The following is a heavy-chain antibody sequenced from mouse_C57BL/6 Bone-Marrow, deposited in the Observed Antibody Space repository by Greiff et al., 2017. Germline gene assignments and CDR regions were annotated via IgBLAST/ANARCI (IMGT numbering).Heavy chain of an antibody. CDR2: INPYNGGT. V-gene: IGHV1-19*01. CDR1: GYTFTDYY. Sequence: EVQLQQSGPVLVKPGASVKMSCKASGYTFTDYYMNWVKQSHGKSLEWIGVINPYNGGTSYNQKFKGKATLTVDKSSSTAYMELNSLTSEDSAVYYCASTERFYAMDYWGQGTSVTVSS. J-gene: IGHJ4*01. CDR3: ASTERFYAMDY. D-gene: IGHD1-1*01.